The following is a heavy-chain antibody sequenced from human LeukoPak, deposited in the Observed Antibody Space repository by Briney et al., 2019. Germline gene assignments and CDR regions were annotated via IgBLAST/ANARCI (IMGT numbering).Heavy chain of an antibody. CDR3: ARSLIVLSNWFDP. Sequence: PGGSLRLSCAASGFTFSDYWMTWVRQAPGKGLEWVANIKQDGSEKFYVDSVKGRFTISRDNAKNSLYLQMDSLRAEDTAVYYCARSLIVLSNWFDPWGQGTLVIVSS. CDR1: GFTFSDYW. V-gene: IGHV3-7*05. D-gene: IGHD2/OR15-2a*01. J-gene: IGHJ5*02. CDR2: IKQDGSEK.